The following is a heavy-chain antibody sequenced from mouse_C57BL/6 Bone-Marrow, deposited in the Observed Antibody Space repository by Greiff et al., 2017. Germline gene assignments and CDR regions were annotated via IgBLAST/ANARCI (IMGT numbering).Heavy chain of an antibody. Sequence: VQLQQSGPELVKPGASVKMSCKASGYTFTDYNMHWVKQSHGKSLEWIGYINPNNGGTSYNQKFKGKATLTVNKSSSTAYMELRSLTSEDTAVYYCTTILRSYFDYWGQGTTLTVSS. D-gene: IGHD1-1*01. CDR1: GYTFTDYN. CDR3: TTILRSYFDY. CDR2: INPNNGGT. V-gene: IGHV1-22*01. J-gene: IGHJ2*01.